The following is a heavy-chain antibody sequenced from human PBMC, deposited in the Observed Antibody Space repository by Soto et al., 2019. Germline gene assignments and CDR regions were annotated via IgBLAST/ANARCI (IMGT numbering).Heavy chain of an antibody. Sequence: QVQLQESGPGLVKPSQTLSLTCTVSGGSISSGGYYWSWIRQHPGKGLEWIGYIYYSGSTYYNPCLNRRLTVSLSTSTNQFSRNLSSVTAADTAVYYCAAVRHHSFDYWGQGTLVTVSS. J-gene: IGHJ4*02. V-gene: IGHV4-31*03. CDR1: GGSISSGGYY. D-gene: IGHD1-1*01. CDR3: AAVRHHSFDY. CDR2: IYYSGST.